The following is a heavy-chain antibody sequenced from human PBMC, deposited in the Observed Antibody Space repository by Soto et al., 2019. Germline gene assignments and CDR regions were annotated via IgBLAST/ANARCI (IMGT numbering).Heavy chain of an antibody. V-gene: IGHV4-31*03. CDR2: IYYSGST. J-gene: IGHJ4*02. CDR3: ARDRGSGYFDY. CDR1: GGSISSNNYY. D-gene: IGHD3-22*01. Sequence: PSETLSVTCPVAGGSISSNNYYWSWIRQHPGKGLEWIGHIYYSGSTYYNPSLKSRLTISADTSKNQLSLKLSSVTAADTAVYYCARDRGSGYFDYWGLGTLVTVSS.